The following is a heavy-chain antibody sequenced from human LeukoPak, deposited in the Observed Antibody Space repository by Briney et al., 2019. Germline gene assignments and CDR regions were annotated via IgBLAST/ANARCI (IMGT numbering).Heavy chain of an antibody. CDR3: ATLYSSSIDY. D-gene: IGHD6-13*01. J-gene: IGHJ4*02. CDR1: GGSISSYY. CDR2: IYYSGGT. V-gene: IGHV4-59*01. Sequence: SETLSLTCTVSGGSISSYYWSWIRQPPGKGLEWIGYIYYSGGTNYNPSLKSRVTISVDTSKNQFSLKLSSVTAADTAVYYCATLYSSSIDYWGQGTLVTVSS.